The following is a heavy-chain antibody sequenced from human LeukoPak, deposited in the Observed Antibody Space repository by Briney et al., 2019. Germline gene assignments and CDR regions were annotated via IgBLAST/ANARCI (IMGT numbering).Heavy chain of an antibody. CDR2: VSGSGNDI. CDR1: GFTFSNYA. CDR3: AKDAVDYFDNSGGAFDY. D-gene: IGHD3-22*01. J-gene: IGHJ4*02. V-gene: IGHV3-23*01. Sequence: GGSLRLSCEASGFTFSNYAIHWVRQAPGKGLEWVSVVSGSGNDIFYADSVAGRFIISRDNSENKVYLQIHSMRAEDTAIYYCAKDAVDYFDNSGGAFDYWGQGTLVSVSS.